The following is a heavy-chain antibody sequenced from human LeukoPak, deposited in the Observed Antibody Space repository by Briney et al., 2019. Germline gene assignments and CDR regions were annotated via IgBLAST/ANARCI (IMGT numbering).Heavy chain of an antibody. CDR1: GYSFTSYW. Sequence: GESLKISCKGSGYSFTSYWIGWVRQMPGKGLEWMGIIYPGDSDTRYSPSFQGQVTFSADKSISTAYLQWSSLKASDTAMYYCARRPLNGDQTHWYFDLWGRGTLVTVSS. CDR3: ARRPLNGDQTHWYFDL. CDR2: IYPGDSDT. D-gene: IGHD3-9*01. J-gene: IGHJ2*01. V-gene: IGHV5-51*01.